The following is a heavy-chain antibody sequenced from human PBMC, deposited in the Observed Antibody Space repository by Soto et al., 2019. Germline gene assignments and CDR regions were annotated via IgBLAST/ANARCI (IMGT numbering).Heavy chain of an antibody. D-gene: IGHD5-12*01. Sequence: QVQLRESGPGLVKPSQTLSLTSSVSGASVAGGSYYWSWVRQPPGKGLEWIGYIPSRGRPFYNPSLTSRGTISADTSKNQLSLQLTSVTAADTAVYYCARDTYSGYDFGLWGQGTLVTVSS. CDR1: GASVAGGSYY. J-gene: IGHJ5*02. V-gene: IGHV4-30-4*01. CDR2: IPSRGRP. CDR3: ARDTYSGYDFGL.